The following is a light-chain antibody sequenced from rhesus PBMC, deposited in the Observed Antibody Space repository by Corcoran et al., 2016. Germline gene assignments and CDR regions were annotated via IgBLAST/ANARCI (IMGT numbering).Light chain of an antibody. CDR1: QDISSW. CDR2: KAS. Sequence: DIQMTQSPSSLSASVGDTVTITCRASQDISSWLAWYQQKAGKAPKLLIYKASSLQSGVPSRFSGSGSGTDFTLTFSGLQSEDSATYYCQQYNSRPTFGGGTKVEIK. CDR3: QQYNSRPT. V-gene: IGKV1-22*01. J-gene: IGKJ4*01.